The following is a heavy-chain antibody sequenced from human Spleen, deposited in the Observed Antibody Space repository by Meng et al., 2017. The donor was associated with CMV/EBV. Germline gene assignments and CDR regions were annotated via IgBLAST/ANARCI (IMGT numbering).Heavy chain of an antibody. Sequence: GESLKISCAASGFTFSNAWMSWVRQAPGKGLEWVGRIKSKTDGGTTDYAAPVKGRFTISRDDSKNTLYLQMNSLKTEDTAVYYCARERVVVIAITPHSPGYWGQGTLVTVSS. CDR1: GFTFSNAW. V-gene: IGHV3-15*01. D-gene: IGHD2-21*01. CDR2: IKSKTDGGTT. CDR3: ARERVVVIAITPHSPGY. J-gene: IGHJ4*02.